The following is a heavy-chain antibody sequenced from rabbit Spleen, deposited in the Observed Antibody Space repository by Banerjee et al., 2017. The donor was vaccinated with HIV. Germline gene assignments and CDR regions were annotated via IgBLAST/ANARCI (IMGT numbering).Heavy chain of an antibody. CDR1: GFDFSNYG. CDR2: IDPIFGRA. D-gene: IGHD6-1*01. V-gene: IGHV1S47*01. J-gene: IGHJ4*01. Sequence: QEQLVESGGGLVQPGGSLKLSCKASGFDFSNYGVSWVRQTPGKGLEWIGYIDPIFGRAYYASWIDGRFTISSHNAQNTLYLQLNSLTAADTATYFCARGPPYAGYAGYGYVYLNLWGQGTLVTVS. CDR3: ARGPPYAGYAGYGYVYLNL.